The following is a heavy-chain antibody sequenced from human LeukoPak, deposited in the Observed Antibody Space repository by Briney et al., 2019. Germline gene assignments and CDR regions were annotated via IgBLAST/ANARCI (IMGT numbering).Heavy chain of an antibody. CDR1: GHTFTTYY. Sequence: ASVKVSCKASGHTFTTYYVHLVQQAPGQGLEWMGVINPSGDGTNYPQRFQGRVTLTRDTSTSTVYMELSSLRSEDTAIYYCAKETPNTGWFDPWGQGTLVTVSS. CDR3: AKETPNTGWFDP. V-gene: IGHV1-46*01. J-gene: IGHJ5*02. D-gene: IGHD1-14*01. CDR2: INPSGDGT.